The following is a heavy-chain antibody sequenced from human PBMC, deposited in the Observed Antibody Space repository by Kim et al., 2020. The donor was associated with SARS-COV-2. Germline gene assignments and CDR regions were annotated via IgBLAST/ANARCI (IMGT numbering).Heavy chain of an antibody. V-gene: IGHV3-64D*09. D-gene: IGHD1-26*01. CDR1: GFTFSSYA. CDR3: VKGEGELRGRGHHFDY. J-gene: IGHJ4*02. CDR2: ISSNGGST. Sequence: GGSLRLSCSASGFTFSSYAMHWVRQAPGKGLEYVSAISSNGGSTYYADSVKGRFTISRYNSKNTLYLQMSSLRAEDTAVYYCVKGEGELRGRGHHFDYWGQGTLVTVSS.